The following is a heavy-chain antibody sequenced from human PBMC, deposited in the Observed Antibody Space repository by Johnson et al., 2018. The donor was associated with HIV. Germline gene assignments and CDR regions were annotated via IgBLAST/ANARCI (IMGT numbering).Heavy chain of an antibody. CDR2: IKSKPYGGTP. CDR3: TTPRGGLVARDAFDI. Sequence: VQLVESGGGVVQPGRSLRLSCAASGFTFSNAWMSWVRQAPGKGLEWVGRIKSKPYGGTPEYAASVKGRFSLLRDESKNIAYLQMNSLKTEDTAVYYCTTPRGGLVARDAFDIWGRGTMVTVSS. D-gene: IGHD2-15*01. CDR1: GFTFSNAW. J-gene: IGHJ3*02. V-gene: IGHV3-15*01.